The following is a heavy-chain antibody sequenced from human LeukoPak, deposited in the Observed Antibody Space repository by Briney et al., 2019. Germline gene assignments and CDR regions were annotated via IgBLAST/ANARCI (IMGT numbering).Heavy chain of an antibody. CDR1: GFTFNNYA. CDR3: TTDGNYWIQLWREDAFDI. Sequence: PGGSLRLSCAASGFTFNNYAMSWVRQAPGKGLEWVGRIKSKTDGGTTDYAAPVKGRFTISRDDSKNTLYLQMNSLKTEDTAVYYCTTDGNYWIQLWREDAFDIWGQGTMVTVSS. V-gene: IGHV3-15*01. D-gene: IGHD5-18*01. CDR2: IKSKTDGGTT. J-gene: IGHJ3*02.